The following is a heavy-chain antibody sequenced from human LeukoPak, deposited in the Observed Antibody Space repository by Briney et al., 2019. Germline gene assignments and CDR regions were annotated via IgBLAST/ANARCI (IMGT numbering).Heavy chain of an antibody. D-gene: IGHD5-12*01. CDR2: IHDSGST. CDR3: ARQGPLSGYDYAAFNY. J-gene: IGHJ4*02. CDR1: GGSISRSGHY. Sequence: SETLSLTCTVSGGSISRSGHYWGWIRQPPGKGLEWIGSIHDSGSTYYNPSLKSRVTISVDTSKNQLSLKLTSVIAADTAVYYCARQGPLSGYDYAAFNYWGQGTLVTVSS. V-gene: IGHV4-39*01.